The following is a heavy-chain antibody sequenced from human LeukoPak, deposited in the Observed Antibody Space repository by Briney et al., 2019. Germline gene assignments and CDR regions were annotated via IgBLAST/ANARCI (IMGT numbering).Heavy chain of an antibody. CDR1: GYTFTSYY. CDR2: ITPSGGST. J-gene: IGHJ5*02. CDR3: ARDNSVGDYAWWFDP. V-gene: IGHV1-46*01. D-gene: IGHD1-26*01. Sequence: ASVKVSCKASGYTFTSYYMHWVRQAPGQGLEWLGLITPSGGSTWYAQKFQGRVTMTRDMSTSTDYMELSSLRSEDTAVYYCARDNSVGDYAWWFDPWGQGTLVTVSS.